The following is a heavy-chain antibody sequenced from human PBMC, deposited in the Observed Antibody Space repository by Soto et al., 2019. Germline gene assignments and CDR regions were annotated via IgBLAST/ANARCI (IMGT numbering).Heavy chain of an antibody. CDR1: GFTFSGYT. CDR3: AREGGWYVDY. V-gene: IGHV1-3*01. CDR2: IKADNTNT. D-gene: IGHD6-19*01. Sequence: GASVKVSCKASGFTFSGYTIHWVRQAPGQRLEWMGWIKADNTNTKYSQKFQGRVTITRDTSASTVYMELSSLRSEDTAVYYCAREGGWYVDYWGQGTLVTVPS. J-gene: IGHJ4*02.